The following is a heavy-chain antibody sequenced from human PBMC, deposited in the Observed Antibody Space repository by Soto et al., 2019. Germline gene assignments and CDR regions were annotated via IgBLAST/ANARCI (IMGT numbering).Heavy chain of an antibody. J-gene: IGHJ4*02. Sequence: QVQLQESGPGLVKPSGTLSLTCTVSGGSISGHYWIWIRQLPGKGLEWIGYIFYTRSTNYNPSLKSRVTLSVDTSKNQFSLRLSSVTAADTAVYYCARVGSSGWSPDYWGQGTLVTVSS. CDR3: ARVGSSGWSPDY. V-gene: IGHV4-59*11. CDR1: GGSISGHY. CDR2: IFYTRST. D-gene: IGHD6-19*01.